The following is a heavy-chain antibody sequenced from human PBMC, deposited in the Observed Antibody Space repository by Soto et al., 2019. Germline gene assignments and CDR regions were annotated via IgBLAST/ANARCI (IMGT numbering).Heavy chain of an antibody. D-gene: IGHD2-21*02. J-gene: IGHJ5*02. CDR1: GGSISSSSYF. CDR3: ARHPSDFWFDP. Sequence: QLQLQESGPGLVKPSETLSLTCTVSGGSISSSSYFWGWIRKPPGKGLAWIGSIYYSGSTYYNPYLKRRFTVSVDTSKNQFSLKLSSVTAADTAVYYCARHPSDFWFDPWGQGTLVTVSS. CDR2: IYYSGST. V-gene: IGHV4-39*01.